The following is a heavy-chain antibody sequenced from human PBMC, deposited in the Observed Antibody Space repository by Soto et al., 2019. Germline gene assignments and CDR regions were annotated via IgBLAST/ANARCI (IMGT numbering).Heavy chain of an antibody. Sequence: EVRLVETGGDLIQPGGSLRLSCAASGFTVSGNYMSWVRQAPGKGLEWVSVIYRGGSTYYADSVKGRFPISRDNSKNTLYLQMNSLRVDDTAVYYCARDGGLAEDGMDVWGQGTTVTVSS. CDR1: GFTVSGNY. D-gene: IGHD6-13*01. J-gene: IGHJ6*02. CDR3: ARDGGLAEDGMDV. CDR2: IYRGGST. V-gene: IGHV3-53*02.